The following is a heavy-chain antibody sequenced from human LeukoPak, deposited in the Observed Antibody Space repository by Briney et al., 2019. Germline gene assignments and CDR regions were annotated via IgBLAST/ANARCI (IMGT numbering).Heavy chain of an antibody. CDR2: SEYSGTTS. D-gene: IGHD2-15*01. CDR3: ARISGFTLDY. V-gene: IGHV3-48*02. J-gene: IGHJ4*02. CDR1: TFXFSSYS. Sequence: PGGSLRLSCATSTFXFSSYSMNWVRQAPGKGLEWVSYSEYSGTTSYYADSVKGRFTVSRDNAKNSLYLQMSSLRDEDTAVYYCARISGFTLDYWGQGTLVTVSS.